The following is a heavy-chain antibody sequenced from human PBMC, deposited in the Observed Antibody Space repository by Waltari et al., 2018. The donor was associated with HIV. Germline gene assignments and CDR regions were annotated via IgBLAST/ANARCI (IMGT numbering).Heavy chain of an antibody. Sequence: QVTLRESGPALVKPTRTLTLTCTFSAFSLRTSGLSVSWIRQPPGKALEWLARIDWDDDKYFTTSLKTRLSISRYTSKNQVVLTMTIMDPVDTATYYCARGRLQHDYWGQGTLVTVSS. V-gene: IGHV2-70*15. CDR3: ARGRLQHDY. CDR2: IDWDDDK. D-gene: IGHD1-1*01. CDR1: AFSLRTSGLS. J-gene: IGHJ4*02.